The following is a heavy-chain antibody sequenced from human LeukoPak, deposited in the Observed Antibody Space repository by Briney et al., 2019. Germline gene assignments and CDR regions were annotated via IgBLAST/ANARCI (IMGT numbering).Heavy chain of an antibody. CDR1: GGSISSYY. D-gene: IGHD3-3*01. CDR2: INHSGST. J-gene: IGHJ4*02. CDR3: ARIGSRYYDFWSGYYSFDY. V-gene: IGHV4-34*01. Sequence: SETLSLTCTVSGGSISSYYWSWIRQPPGKGLEWIGEINHSGSTNYNPSLKSRVTISVDTSKNQFSLKLSSVTAADTAVYYCARIGSRYYDFWSGYYSFDYWGQGTLVTVSS.